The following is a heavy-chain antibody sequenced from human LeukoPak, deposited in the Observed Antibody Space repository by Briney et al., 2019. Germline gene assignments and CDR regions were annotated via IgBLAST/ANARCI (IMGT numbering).Heavy chain of an antibody. J-gene: IGHJ4*02. CDR2: IYYSGST. D-gene: IGHD2-2*02. V-gene: IGHV4-31*03. CDR3: ASSPVCSSTSCYTWDPYYFDY. CDR1: GGSISSGGYY. Sequence: SETLSLTCTVSGGSISSGGYYWSWIRQHPGKGLEWIGYIYYSGSTYYNPSLKSRVTISVDTSKNQFSLKLSSVIAADTAVYYCASSPVCSSTSCYTWDPYYFDYWGQGTLVTVSS.